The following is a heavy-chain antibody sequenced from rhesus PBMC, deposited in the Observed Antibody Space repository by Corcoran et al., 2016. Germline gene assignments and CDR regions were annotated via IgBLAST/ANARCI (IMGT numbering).Heavy chain of an antibody. CDR2: TGGGGGDT. CDR1: GYSISFGYG. V-gene: IGHV4-127*01. D-gene: IGHD6-31*01. J-gene: IGHJ6*01. CDR3: ARVTGYTRGWDGAYGLDS. Sequence: QVQLQESGPGLVKPSETLSLTCGVSGYSISFGYGWSWILHPPGKGLEWVGSTGGGGGDTNNNPSLKSRVTISKDTTKNQYSLNLTSGTAADTAVYYCARVTGYTRGWDGAYGLDSWGQGVVVIVSS.